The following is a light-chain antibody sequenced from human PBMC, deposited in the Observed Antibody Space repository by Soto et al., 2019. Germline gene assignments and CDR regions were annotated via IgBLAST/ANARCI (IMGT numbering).Light chain of an antibody. J-gene: IGLJ1*01. V-gene: IGLV2-23*01. CDR2: EGS. CDR1: SSDVGSYNL. Sequence: QSALTQPASVSGSPGQSITISCTGTSSDVGSYNLVSWYQQHPGKAPKLMIYEGSKRPSGVSNRFSGSKSGNTASLTISGLQAEDEADYYCCSYAGSSTFYVFGTGTKRTV. CDR3: CSYAGSSTFYV.